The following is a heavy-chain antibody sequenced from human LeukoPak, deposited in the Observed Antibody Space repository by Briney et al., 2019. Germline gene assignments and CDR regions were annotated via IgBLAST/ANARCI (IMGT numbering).Heavy chain of an antibody. CDR3: TRGHPGVVRGTNWFDP. J-gene: IGHJ5*02. Sequence: SQTLSLTCTVSGGSISSGGYYWTWVRQPAGKGLEWIGRTYTSGYTNYNPSLKSRVTISVDTSKNQFSLKLSSVTAADTAVYYCTRGHPGVVRGTNWFDPWGQGTLVTVSS. CDR1: GGSISSGGYY. V-gene: IGHV4-61*02. D-gene: IGHD3-10*01. CDR2: TYTSGYT.